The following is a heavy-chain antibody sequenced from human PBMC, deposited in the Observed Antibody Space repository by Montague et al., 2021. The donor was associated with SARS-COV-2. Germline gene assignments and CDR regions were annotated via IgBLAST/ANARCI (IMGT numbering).Heavy chain of an antibody. CDR1: GFTFGDYA. J-gene: IGHJ5*02. D-gene: IGHD3-3*01. Sequence: SLRLSCAASGFTFGDYAMHWVRQAPGKGLEWVSGISWNSGSIGYADSVKGRFTISRDNAKNSLHLQMNSLRAEDTALYYCAKDSYYDFWSGYSPGENWFDPWGQGTLVTVSS. V-gene: IGHV3-9*01. CDR2: ISWNSGSI. CDR3: AKDSYYDFWSGYSPGENWFDP.